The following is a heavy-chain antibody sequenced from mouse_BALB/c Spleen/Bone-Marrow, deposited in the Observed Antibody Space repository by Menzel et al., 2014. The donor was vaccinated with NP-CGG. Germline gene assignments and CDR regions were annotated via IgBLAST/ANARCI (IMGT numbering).Heavy chain of an antibody. Sequence: EVQLVESGGGLVQPGGSRKLSCAASGFTFSSFGMHWVRQAPEKGLEWVAYISSGSTAICYADTVKGRFTISRDNPKNTLFMQMTSLRSEDAAMYYCARGGNWDDFDVWGEGTTVTVSS. V-gene: IGHV5-17*02. D-gene: IGHD4-1*01. CDR1: GFTFSSFG. CDR2: ISSGSTAI. CDR3: ARGGNWDDFDV. J-gene: IGHJ1*01.